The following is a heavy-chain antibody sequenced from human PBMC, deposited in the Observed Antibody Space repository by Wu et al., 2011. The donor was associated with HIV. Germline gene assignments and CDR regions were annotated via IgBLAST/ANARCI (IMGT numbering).Heavy chain of an antibody. J-gene: IGHJ6*03. V-gene: IGHV1-69*14. CDR2: IIPIFETA. CDR1: GGTFSSYG. Sequence: VQLVQSGAEVKKPGSSVKVSCKTSGGTFSSYGITWVRQAPGQGLEWMGGIIPIFETATYAQKFQGRVTITADKSTSTAYMELSSLRSEDTAVYYCARGGGXLYYYYYYMDVWGKGTTVTVSS. D-gene: IGHD1-1*01. CDR3: ARGGGXLYYYYYYMDV.